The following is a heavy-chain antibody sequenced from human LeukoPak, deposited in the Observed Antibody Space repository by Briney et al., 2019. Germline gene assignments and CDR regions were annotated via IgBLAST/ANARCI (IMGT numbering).Heavy chain of an antibody. Sequence: GGSLRLSCAASGSTFSSYTVNWVRQAPGKGLEWVSSISTSSLYIYYADSLKGRFTVSRDNARNSLYLQMSSLRADDTAVYYCARGTLNIPGEHGAFDYWGQGTLVTVSS. CDR1: GSTFSSYT. V-gene: IGHV3-21*01. CDR3: ARGTLNIPGEHGAFDY. D-gene: IGHD1-14*01. J-gene: IGHJ4*02. CDR2: ISTSSLYI.